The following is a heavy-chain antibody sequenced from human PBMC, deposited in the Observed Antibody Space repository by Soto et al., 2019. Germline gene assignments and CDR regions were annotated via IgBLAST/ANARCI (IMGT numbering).Heavy chain of an antibody. D-gene: IGHD6-19*01. CDR2: ISVYNGDT. CDR1: GYTFTSYG. J-gene: IGHJ4*02. CDR3: AKSSGAVAGYYFDY. V-gene: IGHV1-18*04. Sequence: ASVKVSCKSSGYTFTSYGISWVRQAPGQGLEWVGWISVYNGDTKYAQKLQGRVTMTTDTSTSTACMELRSLRSDDTAVYYCAKSSGAVAGYYFDYWGQGTLVTVSS.